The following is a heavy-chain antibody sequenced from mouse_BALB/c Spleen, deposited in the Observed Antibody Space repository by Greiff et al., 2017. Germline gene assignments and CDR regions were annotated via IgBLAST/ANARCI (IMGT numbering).Heavy chain of an antibody. CDR2: ISSGGST. CDR1: GFTFSSYA. D-gene: IGHD2-1*01. J-gene: IGHJ3*01. Sequence: EVHLVESGGGLVKPGGSLKLSCAASGFTFSSYAMSWVRQTPEKRLEWVESISSGGSTYYPDSVKGGSTISRDNARSILYLQLSSLRSEDTAVYYCAREGNFPWFAYWGQGTLVTVSA. V-gene: IGHV5-6-5*01. CDR3: AREGNFPWFAY.